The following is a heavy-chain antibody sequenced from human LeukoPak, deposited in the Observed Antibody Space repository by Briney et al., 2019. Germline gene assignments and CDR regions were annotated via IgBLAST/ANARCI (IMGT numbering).Heavy chain of an antibody. CDR2: IYHSGST. V-gene: IGHV4-30-2*02. CDR3: ARSDLLWFGGVKSGFDY. CDR1: GGSISSGGYY. Sequence: PSQTLSLTCTVSGGSISSGGYYWSWIRQPPGKGLEWIGYIYHSGSTYYNPSLKSRVTISVDRSKNQFSLKLSSVTAADTAVYYCARSDLLWFGGVKSGFDYWGQGTLVTVSS. D-gene: IGHD3-10*01. J-gene: IGHJ4*02.